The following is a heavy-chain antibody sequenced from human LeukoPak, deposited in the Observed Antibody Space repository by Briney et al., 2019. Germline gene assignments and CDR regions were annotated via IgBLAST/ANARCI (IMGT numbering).Heavy chain of an antibody. CDR3: AREGGNGGFDY. CDR2: INPNSGAT. J-gene: IGHJ4*02. CDR1: RYNFNAYY. D-gene: IGHD2-8*01. V-gene: IGHV1-2*02. Sequence: ASVKVSCKASRYNFNAYYLHWVRQAPGQGLEWMGWINPNSGATKYLQKFDGRVTLTRDTSISTAYMELTTLIADDSALYYCAREGGNGGFDYWGQGTLVTVSS.